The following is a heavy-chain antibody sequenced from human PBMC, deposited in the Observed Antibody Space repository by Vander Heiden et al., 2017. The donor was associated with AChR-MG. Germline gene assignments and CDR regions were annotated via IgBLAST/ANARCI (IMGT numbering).Heavy chain of an antibody. V-gene: IGHV4-59*01. CDR2: IYYSGST. CDR1: GGPLSRYY. J-gene: IGHJ3*02. CDR3: ARVGPELGIAVAEASLAIDI. Sequence: QVQLQESGPGLVKPSETLSLTCPVSGGPLSRYYWSWSRQPPGKGLEWIGYIYYSGSTNYNPSLKSRVTISVDTSKNQFSLKLSSVTAADTAVYYCARVGPELGIAVAEASLAIDIWGQGTMVTVSS. D-gene: IGHD6-19*01.